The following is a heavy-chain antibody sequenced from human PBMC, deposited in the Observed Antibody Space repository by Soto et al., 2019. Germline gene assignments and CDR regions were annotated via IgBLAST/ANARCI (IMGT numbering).Heavy chain of an antibody. Sequence: QVQLEQSGAEVKKPGASMKVSCQASGYTFTSYYIHWVRQAPGQGLEWMGVSHVGPDTTMYAQKFQGRVTMTRDTSTSTVYMELSSLISEDTAVYFCARESSGTQYFDYWGQGTLVTVSS. CDR3: ARESSGTQYFDY. CDR1: GYTFTSYY. D-gene: IGHD6-19*01. CDR2: SHVGPDTT. V-gene: IGHV1-46*01. J-gene: IGHJ4*02.